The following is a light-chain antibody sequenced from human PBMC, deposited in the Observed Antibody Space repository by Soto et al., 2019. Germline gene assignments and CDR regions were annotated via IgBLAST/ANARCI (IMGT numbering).Light chain of an antibody. CDR3: SSYTSSSTSVV. CDR2: DVS. V-gene: IGLV2-14*01. CDR1: SSDVGGYNY. Sequence: QSALTQPASVSGSPXQSITXSCTXTSSDVGGYNYVSWYQQHPGKAPKLMIYDVSNRPSGVSNRFSGSKSGNTASLTISGLQAEDEADYYCSSYTSSSTSVVFGGGTKLTVL. J-gene: IGLJ2*01.